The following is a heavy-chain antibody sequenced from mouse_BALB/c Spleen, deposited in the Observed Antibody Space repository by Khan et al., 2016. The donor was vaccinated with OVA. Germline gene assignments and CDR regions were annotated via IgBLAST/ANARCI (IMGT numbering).Heavy chain of an antibody. Sequence: VQLQQSGAELARPGASVKMSCKASGYTFTSNTMHWVKQRLGQDLEWIGYINPRSSYTNYNQKFKDKATLTADKSYSPAYMQLRRLTSEDSSVYYGARRTTGYAIDYWGQGTSVTVSS. J-gene: IGHJ4*01. CDR3: ARRTTGYAIDY. CDR2: INPRSSYT. CDR1: GYTFTSNT. D-gene: IGHD2-14*01. V-gene: IGHV1-4*01.